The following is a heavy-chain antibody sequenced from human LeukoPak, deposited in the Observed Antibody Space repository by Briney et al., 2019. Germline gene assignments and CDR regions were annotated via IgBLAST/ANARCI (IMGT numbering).Heavy chain of an antibody. CDR2: IKWIGGST. J-gene: IGHJ4*02. D-gene: IGHD2-21*01. CDR3: ARDGGDCAGDSCYVDY. CDR1: GFTFNNYV. Sequence: PGGSLRLSCTASGFTFNNYVMSWVRQAPGKGLEWVSGIKWIGGSTGYADSVKGRFTISRDNAKNSLYLQMNSLRAEDTALYYCARDGGDCAGDSCYVDYWGQGTLVTVSS. V-gene: IGHV3-20*04.